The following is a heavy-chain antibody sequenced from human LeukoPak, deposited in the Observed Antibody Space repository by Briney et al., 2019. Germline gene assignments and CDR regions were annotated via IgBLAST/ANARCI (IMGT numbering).Heavy chain of an antibody. CDR3: ARDRQTGTTWSYNWFDP. J-gene: IGHJ5*02. Sequence: ASVKGSCKASGYTFTSYAMHWVRQAPGQRLEWMGWMNIGNSDTKYSQKFQGRVTITRDTSASTVYMELSSLRSEDTAVYYCARDRQTGTTWSYNWFDPWGQGTLVTVSS. D-gene: IGHD1-1*01. CDR1: GYTFTSYA. V-gene: IGHV1-3*04. CDR2: MNIGNSDT.